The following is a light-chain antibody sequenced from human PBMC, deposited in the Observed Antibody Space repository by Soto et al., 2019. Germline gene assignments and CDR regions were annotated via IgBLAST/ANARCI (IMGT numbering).Light chain of an antibody. Sequence: DIQMAQSPSTLPANIGDRVSITGRASPTINTWLAWYQQKPGKAPNLLIYQASTLETGVPSRFSGSGSGTEFTLTISGLQPDDFATYYCQQYDNYPLTFGGGTKVEI. J-gene: IGKJ4*01. CDR1: PTINTW. V-gene: IGKV1-5*03. CDR2: QAS. CDR3: QQYDNYPLT.